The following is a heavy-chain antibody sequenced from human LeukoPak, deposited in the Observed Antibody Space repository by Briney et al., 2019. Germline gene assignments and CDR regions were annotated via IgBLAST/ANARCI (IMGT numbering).Heavy chain of an antibody. Sequence: TGGSLRLSCAASGFTFSNYWVNWVRQAPGKGLEWVANVKQDGSERYYVDSVKGRFTISRDNSKNTLYLQMNSLRAEDTAVYYCAKDTGSSGYCVDYWGQGTLVTVSS. V-gene: IGHV3-7*01. J-gene: IGHJ4*02. D-gene: IGHD3-22*01. CDR1: GFTFSNYW. CDR3: AKDTGSSGYCVDY. CDR2: VKQDGSER.